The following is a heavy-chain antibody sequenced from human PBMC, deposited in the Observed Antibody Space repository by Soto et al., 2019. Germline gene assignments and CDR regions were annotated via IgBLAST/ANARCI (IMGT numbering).Heavy chain of an antibody. D-gene: IGHD3-3*01. Sequence: GASVKVYCKGSGFTFSSSVVQWVRQARGQLLEWIGWVVVGSGNTNYAQKFQERVTITRDMSTSTAYMELSSLRSEDTAVYYCAADIKYYDFWSGPTGAYGMDVWGQGTTVTVSS. CDR1: GFTFSSSV. J-gene: IGHJ6*02. V-gene: IGHV1-58*01. CDR2: VVVGSGNT. CDR3: AADIKYYDFWSGPTGAYGMDV.